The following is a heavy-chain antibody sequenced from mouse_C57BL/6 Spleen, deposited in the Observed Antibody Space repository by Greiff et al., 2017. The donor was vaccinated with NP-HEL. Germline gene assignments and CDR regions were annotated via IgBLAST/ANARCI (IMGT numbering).Heavy chain of an antibody. D-gene: IGHD1-1*01. V-gene: IGHV1-39*01. CDR1: GYSFTDYN. Sequence: QVEESGAELVKPGASVKISCKASGYSFTDYNMNWVKQSTGKSLEWIGVINPNYGTTSYNQKFKGKATLTVDQSSSTAYMQLNSLTSEDSAVYYCARWTATVTSPYFDDWGKGTTVTVAS. CDR3: ARWTATVTSPYFDD. CDR2: INPNYGTT. J-gene: IGHJ2*01.